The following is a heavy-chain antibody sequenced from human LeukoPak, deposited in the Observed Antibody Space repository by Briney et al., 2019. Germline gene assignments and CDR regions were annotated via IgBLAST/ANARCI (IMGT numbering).Heavy chain of an antibody. Sequence: SETLSLNCAVSGGSLSPHYWSWIRRPLGKGLEGSGEINNRGTTNYSTSLRGRATISVDTSKNQFSLRLTSVTAADMAIYYCARVPLWWLTPFDFWGQGTLATVSS. CDR1: GGSLSPHY. J-gene: IGHJ4*02. CDR3: ARVPLWWLTPFDF. CDR2: INNRGTT. V-gene: IGHV4-34*01. D-gene: IGHD5-12*01.